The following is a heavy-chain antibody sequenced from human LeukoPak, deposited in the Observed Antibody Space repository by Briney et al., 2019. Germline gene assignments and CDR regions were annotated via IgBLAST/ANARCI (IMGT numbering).Heavy chain of an antibody. CDR1: GGSIRSYY. CDR2: IYYSGST. J-gene: IGHJ4*02. V-gene: IGHV4-59*08. CDR3: ARLFEQ. D-gene: IGHD3-16*01. Sequence: SETLSLTCTVSGGSIRSYYWSWIRQPPGKGLEWIAYIYYSGSTNYNPSLKSRVTISVDTSKNQFSLKLTSVTAADTALYYCARLFEQWGQGTLVTVSS.